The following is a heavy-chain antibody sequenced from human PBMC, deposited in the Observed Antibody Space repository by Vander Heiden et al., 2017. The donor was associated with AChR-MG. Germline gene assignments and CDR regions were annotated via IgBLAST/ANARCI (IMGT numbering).Heavy chain of an antibody. CDR1: GSTFTSYY. D-gene: IGHD2-15*01. Sequence: QVQLVQSGAEVKKPGASVKVSCKASGSTFTSYYMHWVRQAPGQGLEWMGIINPSGGSTSYAQKFQGRVTMTRDTSTSTVYMELSSLRSEDTAVYYCARDRVADAFDIWGQGTMVTVSS. J-gene: IGHJ3*02. CDR3: ARDRVADAFDI. CDR2: INPSGGST. V-gene: IGHV1-46*01.